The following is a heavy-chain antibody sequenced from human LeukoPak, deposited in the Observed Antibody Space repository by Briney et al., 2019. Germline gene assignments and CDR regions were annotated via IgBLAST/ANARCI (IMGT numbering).Heavy chain of an antibody. J-gene: IGHJ4*02. CDR2: IYYSGST. CDR1: GGSISSYY. V-gene: IGHV4-59*01. D-gene: IGHD1-26*01. CDR3: ARYSGSYYGYFDY. Sequence: SETLSLTCTVSGGSISSYYWSWVRQPPGKGLEWVGYIYYSGSTNYNPSLKRRVTISVDTSKNQFSLKLSSVTAADTAVYYCARYSGSYYGYFDYWGQGTLLTVSS.